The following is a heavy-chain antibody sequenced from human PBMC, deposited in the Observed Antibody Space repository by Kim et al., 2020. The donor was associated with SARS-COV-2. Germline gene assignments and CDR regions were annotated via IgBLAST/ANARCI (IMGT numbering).Heavy chain of an antibody. CDR2: MRPNYDTA. V-gene: IGHV1-46*01. D-gene: IGHD1-1*01. Sequence: ASVKVSCEASGYTFPHYYIHWVRQAPGQGLEWMGLMRPNYDTATYAQRFQGRLTLTSDRSTSTAYMELSSLTSDDTAIYFCGRGVQSFDSWGQGTLVTVSS. CDR3: GRGVQSFDS. J-gene: IGHJ5*01. CDR1: GYTFPHYY.